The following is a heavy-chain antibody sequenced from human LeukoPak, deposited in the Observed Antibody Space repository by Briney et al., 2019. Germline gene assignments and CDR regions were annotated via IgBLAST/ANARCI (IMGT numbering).Heavy chain of an antibody. V-gene: IGHV3-53*01. CDR3: ARAGEGYKSYYYYVDV. Sequence: PGGSLRLSCAASGFTVSSNDMSWVRQAPGKGLECISVIYSGGSTDYADSVKGRLTISRDNSKNTLYLQMNSLRAEDTAVYYCARAGEGYKSYYYYVDVWGKGTTVTVSS. CDR2: IYSGGST. J-gene: IGHJ6*03. D-gene: IGHD5-24*01. CDR1: GFTVSSND.